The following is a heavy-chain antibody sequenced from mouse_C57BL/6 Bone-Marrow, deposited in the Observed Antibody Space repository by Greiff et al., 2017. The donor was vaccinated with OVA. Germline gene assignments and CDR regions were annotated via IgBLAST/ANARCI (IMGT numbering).Heavy chain of an antibody. V-gene: IGHV1-81*01. D-gene: IGHD1-1*01. CDR3: ARFGIITTVVATYYWYFDV. CDR2: IYPRSGNT. Sequence: QVQLKESGAELARPGASVKLSCKASGYTFTSYGISWVKQRTGQGLEWIGEIYPRSGNTYYNEKFKGKATLTADKSSSTAYMELRSLTSEDSAVYFWARFGIITTVVATYYWYFDVWGTGTTVTVSS. CDR1: GYTFTSYG. J-gene: IGHJ1*03.